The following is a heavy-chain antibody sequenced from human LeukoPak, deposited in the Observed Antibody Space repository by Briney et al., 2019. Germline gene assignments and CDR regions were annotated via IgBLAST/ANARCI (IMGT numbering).Heavy chain of an antibody. J-gene: IGHJ4*02. Sequence: GGSLRLSCAASGFTFSSYGMHWVRQAPGKGLEWVAVISYDGSNKYYADSVKGRFTISRDNSKNTLYLRMNSLRAEDTAVYYCAKDRSSGYPGDYWGQGTLVTVSS. D-gene: IGHD3-22*01. CDR2: ISYDGSNK. CDR3: AKDRSSGYPGDY. V-gene: IGHV3-30*18. CDR1: GFTFSSYG.